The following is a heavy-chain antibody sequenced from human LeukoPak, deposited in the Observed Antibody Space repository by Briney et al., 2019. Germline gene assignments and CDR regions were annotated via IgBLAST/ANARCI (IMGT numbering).Heavy chain of an antibody. V-gene: IGHV4-59*01. D-gene: IGHD3-10*01. J-gene: IGHJ6*03. CDR3: ARDGGNTMVRGVMQAYYYYMDV. CDR1: GDSISHYY. CDR2: IYHTGST. Sequence: SETLSLTCTVSGDSISHYYWTWIRQPPGKGLEWIAYIYHTGSTNYNPSLKSRVTISLDTSKNQFSLKLRTVTAADTAVYYCARDGGNTMVRGVMQAYYYYMDVWGKGTTVTISS.